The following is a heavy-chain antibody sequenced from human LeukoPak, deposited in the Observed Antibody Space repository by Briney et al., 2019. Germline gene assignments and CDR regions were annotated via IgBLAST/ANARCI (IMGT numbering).Heavy chain of an antibody. CDR3: ATGSGWTGGAFDI. CDR2: IRYDGSNK. D-gene: IGHD6-19*01. Sequence: GGSLRLSCAASGFTFSSYGMHWVRQAPGKGLEWVAFIRYDGSNKYYADSVKGRFTISRDNSKNTLYLQMNSLRAEDTAVYYCATGSGWTGGAFDIWGQGTMVTVSS. J-gene: IGHJ3*02. CDR1: GFTFSSYG. V-gene: IGHV3-30*02.